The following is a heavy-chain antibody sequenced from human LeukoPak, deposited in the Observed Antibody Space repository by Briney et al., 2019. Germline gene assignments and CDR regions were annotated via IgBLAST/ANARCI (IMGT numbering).Heavy chain of an antibody. CDR2: ITGGGATT. D-gene: IGHD3-3*01. Sequence: GGSLRLSCAASGFTFSGYAMSWVRQTPGKGLEWVSTITGGGATTFYADSVKGRFTVSRDNSKSTLYLQLNSLRAEDTAVYYCTKPPRAVSGPTTWGQGTLVTVSS. CDR1: GFTFSGYA. V-gene: IGHV3-23*01. CDR3: TKPPRAVSGPTT. J-gene: IGHJ4*02.